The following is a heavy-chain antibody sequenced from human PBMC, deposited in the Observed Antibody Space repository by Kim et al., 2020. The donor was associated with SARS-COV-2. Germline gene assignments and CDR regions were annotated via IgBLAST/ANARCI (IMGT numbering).Heavy chain of an antibody. D-gene: IGHD3-10*01. CDR2: IVVGSGNT. CDR1: GFTFTSSA. V-gene: IGHV1-58*02. J-gene: IGHJ5*02. Sequence: SVKVSCKASGFTFTSSAMQWVRQARGQRLEWIGWIVVGSGNTNYAQKFQERVTITRDMSTSTAYMELSSLRSEDTAVYYCAAELSQPLLWFGELFGGGFDPWGQGTLVTVSS. CDR3: AAELSQPLLWFGELFGGGFDP.